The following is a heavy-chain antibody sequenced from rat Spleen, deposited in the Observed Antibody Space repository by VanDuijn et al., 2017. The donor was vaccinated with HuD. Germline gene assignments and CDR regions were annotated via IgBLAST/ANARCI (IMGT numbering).Heavy chain of an antibody. CDR3: ARTYYGYSYSDY. D-gene: IGHD1-9*01. J-gene: IGHJ2*01. Sequence: EVQLQESGPGLVKPSQSLSLTCSVTGYSITSGYGWNWIRKFPGNKLEWMGYINGAGSTNYNPSLKSRISITSDTSKNQFFLQVNSVTTEDTATYYCARTYYGYSYSDYWGQGVMVTVSS. CDR2: INGAGST. V-gene: IGHV3-3*01. CDR1: GYSITSGYG.